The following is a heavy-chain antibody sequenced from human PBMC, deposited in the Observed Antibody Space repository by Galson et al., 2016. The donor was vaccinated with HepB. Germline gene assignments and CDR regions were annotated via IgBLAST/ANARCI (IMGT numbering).Heavy chain of an antibody. Sequence: SLRLSCAASGFSFGSYAMHWVRQTPAKGLEWVAVISGDGTNKYYADSVKGRFTISRDNSKNTLYLQVNSLRVEDTAIYYCARGRTTSCNSAFDIWGQGTMVTVSS. D-gene: IGHD2-2*02. V-gene: IGHV3-30*03. CDR3: ARGRTTSCNSAFDI. J-gene: IGHJ3*02. CDR2: ISGDGTNK. CDR1: GFSFGSYA.